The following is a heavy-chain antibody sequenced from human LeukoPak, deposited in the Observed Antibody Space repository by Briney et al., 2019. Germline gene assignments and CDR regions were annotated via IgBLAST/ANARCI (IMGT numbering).Heavy chain of an antibody. V-gene: IGHV4-59*08. J-gene: IGHJ3*02. D-gene: IGHD2-21*01. CDR3: ATHIVTTYVRAPDAFDI. CDR2: IYYSGNT. CDR1: GAPISSYY. Sequence: SETLSLTCTVSGAPISSYYWSWIRQPPGKGLEWIGYIYYSGNTNYNPSLKSRVTISLDTSKNQFSLKLSSVTAADTAVYYCATHIVTTYVRAPDAFDIWGQGTMVTVSS.